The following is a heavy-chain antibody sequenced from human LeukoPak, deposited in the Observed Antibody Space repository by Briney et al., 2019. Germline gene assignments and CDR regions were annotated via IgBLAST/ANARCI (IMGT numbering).Heavy chain of an antibody. CDR1: GFTFSSYA. V-gene: IGHV3-30-3*01. D-gene: IGHD3-10*01. Sequence: QPGRSLRLSCAASGFTFSSYAMHWVRQAPGKGLEWVAVISYDGSNKYYADSVKGRFTISGDNSKNTLYLQMNSLRAEDTAVYYCARDRWFGELSSYYFDYWGQGTLVTVSS. J-gene: IGHJ4*02. CDR3: ARDRWFGELSSYYFDY. CDR2: ISYDGSNK.